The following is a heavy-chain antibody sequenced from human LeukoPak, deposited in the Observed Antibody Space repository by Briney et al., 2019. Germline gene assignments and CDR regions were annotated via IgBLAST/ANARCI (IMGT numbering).Heavy chain of an antibody. Sequence: PSETLSLTCTASGGSISSYYWSWIRQPPGKGLEWIGYIYYSGSTNYNPSLKSRVTISVDTSKNQFSLKLSSVTAADTAVYYCARELWANDAFDIWGQGTMVTVSS. V-gene: IGHV4-59*01. D-gene: IGHD3-10*01. CDR3: ARELWANDAFDI. J-gene: IGHJ3*02. CDR2: IYYSGST. CDR1: GGSISSYY.